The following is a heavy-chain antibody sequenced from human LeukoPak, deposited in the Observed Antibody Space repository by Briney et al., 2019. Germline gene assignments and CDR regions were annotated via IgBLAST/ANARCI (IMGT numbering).Heavy chain of an antibody. Sequence: GGSLRLSCAASGFTFDDYAMHWVRQAPGKGLEWVSGISWNSGSIGYADSAKGRFTISRDNAKNSLYLQMNSLRAEDTAVYYCARDKKVGATNFDYWGQGTLVTVSS. CDR2: ISWNSGSI. CDR3: ARDKKVGATNFDY. J-gene: IGHJ4*02. CDR1: GFTFDDYA. V-gene: IGHV3-9*01. D-gene: IGHD1-26*01.